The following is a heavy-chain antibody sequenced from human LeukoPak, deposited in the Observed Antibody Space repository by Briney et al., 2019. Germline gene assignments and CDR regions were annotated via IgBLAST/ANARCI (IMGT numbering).Heavy chain of an antibody. V-gene: IGHV4-61*01. D-gene: IGHD3-22*01. J-gene: IGHJ3*02. Sequence: SDTLSLTCTVSGGSISSSSYYWSWIRQPPGKGLEWIGYIYYSGSTNYNPSLKSRVTISVDTSKNQFSLKLSSVTAADTAVYYCARDNYYDSSGYFGTVDAFDIWGQGTMVTVSS. CDR2: IYYSGST. CDR3: ARDNYYDSSGYFGTVDAFDI. CDR1: GGSISSSSYY.